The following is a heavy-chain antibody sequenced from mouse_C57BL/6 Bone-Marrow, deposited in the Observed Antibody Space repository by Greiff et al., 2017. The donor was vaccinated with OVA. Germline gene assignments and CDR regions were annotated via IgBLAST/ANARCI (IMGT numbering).Heavy chain of an antibody. J-gene: IGHJ1*03. CDR1: GFNIKDDY. Sequence: VQLQQSGAELVRPGASVKLSCTASGFNIKDDYMHWVKQRPEQGLEWIGWIDPENGDTEYASKFQGKGTITADTSSNTAYLQLSSLTSEDTAVYYCTTWDTDWYFDVWGTGTTVTVSS. V-gene: IGHV14-4*01. CDR2: IDPENGDT. D-gene: IGHD1-1*01. CDR3: TTWDTDWYFDV.